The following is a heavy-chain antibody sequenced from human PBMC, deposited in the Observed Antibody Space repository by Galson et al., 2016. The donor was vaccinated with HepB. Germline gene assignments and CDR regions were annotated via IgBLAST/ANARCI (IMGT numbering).Heavy chain of an antibody. Sequence: SLRLSCAASALSLSTYGMHWVRQAPGKGLEWVAVISYDASNKYYANSVKGRFTISRDNSKNTLYLQMNSLRAEETAVYYGAKHVLPQNDYYYGMDVWGQGTTVIVSS. CDR3: AKHVLPQNDYYYGMDV. J-gene: IGHJ6*02. CDR1: ALSLSTYG. D-gene: IGHD5-18*01. V-gene: IGHV3-30*18. CDR2: ISYDASNK.